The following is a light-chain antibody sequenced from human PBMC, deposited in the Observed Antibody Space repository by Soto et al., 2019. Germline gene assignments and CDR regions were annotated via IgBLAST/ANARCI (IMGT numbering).Light chain of an antibody. CDR2: GAS. CDR3: QQYNDWPPLT. Sequence: EIVMTQSPATLSVSPEEIATLSCGASQSGSTNLAWYQQKPCQAPRLLNYGASIRATGIPARFSGSGSGTEFTLTISSLQSEDFGVYYCQQYNDWPPLTFGGGTKVEIK. V-gene: IGKV3-15*01. CDR1: QSGSTN. J-gene: IGKJ4*01.